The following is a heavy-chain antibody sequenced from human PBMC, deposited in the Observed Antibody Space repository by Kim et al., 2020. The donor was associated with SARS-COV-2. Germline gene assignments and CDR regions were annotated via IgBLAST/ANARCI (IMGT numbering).Heavy chain of an antibody. V-gene: IGHV3-7*01. CDR1: GFTFSDYW. CDR2: IKQDSSEK. D-gene: IGHD6-19*01. CDR3: ARSHVAVPGEDP. Sequence: GGSLRLSCAASGFTFSDYWMSWVRQAPGKGLEWVANIKQDSSEKYFVDSVRGRFTISRDNAKNSVYLQLNSLRAEDTAVYYCARSHVAVPGEDPWGQGTLVSVPS. J-gene: IGHJ5*02.